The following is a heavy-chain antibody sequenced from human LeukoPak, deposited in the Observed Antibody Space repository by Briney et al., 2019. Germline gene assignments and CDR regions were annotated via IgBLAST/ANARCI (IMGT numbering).Heavy chain of an antibody. CDR2: INAGNGNT. D-gene: IGHD2-2*01. J-gene: IGHJ4*02. CDR1: GYTFTSYA. Sequence: GASVKVSCKASGYTFTSYAMHWVRQAPGQRLEWMGWINAGNGNTKYSQKFQGRVTITGDTSASTAYMELSSLRSEDTAVYYCARDECSSTSCQYYFDYWGQGTLVTVSS. V-gene: IGHV1-3*01. CDR3: ARDECSSTSCQYYFDY.